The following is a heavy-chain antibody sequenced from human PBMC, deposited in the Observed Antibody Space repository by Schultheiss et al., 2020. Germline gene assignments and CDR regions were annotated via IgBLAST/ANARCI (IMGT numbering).Heavy chain of an antibody. CDR3: ARDGEYCSSTSCQGVVDY. CDR1: GFTFSSYA. D-gene: IGHD2-2*01. CDR2: ISYDGSNK. J-gene: IGHJ4*02. V-gene: IGHV3-30-3*01. Sequence: GESLKISCAASGFTFSSYAMHWVRQAPGKGLEWVAVISYDGSNKYYADSVKGRFTISRDNSKNTLYLQMNSLRAEDTAVYYCARDGEYCSSTSCQGVVDYWGQGTLVPVSS.